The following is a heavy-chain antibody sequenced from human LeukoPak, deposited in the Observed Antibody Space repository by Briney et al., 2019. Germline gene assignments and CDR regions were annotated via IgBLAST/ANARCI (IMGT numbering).Heavy chain of an antibody. Sequence: GGSLRLSCVASGFTFSSYSMNWVRQAPGKGLEWVSSISSSSSYIYYADPVKGRFTISRDNAKNSLYLQMNSLRAEDTAVYYCARDSSSWYYFDYWGQGTLVTVSS. J-gene: IGHJ4*02. CDR1: GFTFSSYS. D-gene: IGHD6-13*01. CDR3: ARDSSSWYYFDY. CDR2: ISSSSSYI. V-gene: IGHV3-21*01.